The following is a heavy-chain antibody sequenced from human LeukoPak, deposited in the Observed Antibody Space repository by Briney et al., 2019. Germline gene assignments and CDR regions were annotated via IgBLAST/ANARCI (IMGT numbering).Heavy chain of an antibody. CDR2: IYHSGST. V-gene: IGHV4-39*07. Sequence: SETLSLTCTVSGDSTSTSNSYWGWIRQPPGKGLEWIGSIYHSGSTYYNPSLKSRVTISVDTSKNQFSLKLSSVTAADTAVYYCASCNGDDSSGSSFDYWGQGTLVTVSS. J-gene: IGHJ4*02. D-gene: IGHD3-22*01. CDR1: GDSTSTSNSY. CDR3: ASCNGDDSSGSSFDY.